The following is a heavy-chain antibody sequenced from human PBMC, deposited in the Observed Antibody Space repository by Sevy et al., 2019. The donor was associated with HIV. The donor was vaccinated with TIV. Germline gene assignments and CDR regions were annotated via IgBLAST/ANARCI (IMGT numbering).Heavy chain of an antibody. CDR1: GGTFSSYA. CDR3: AREDQYYFDY. CDR2: IIPILGIA. V-gene: IGHV1-69*10. Sequence: ASVKVSCKASGGTFSSYAINWVRQAPGQGLEWMGGIIPILGIANYAQKFQGRVTITADKSTSTAYMELSSLRSEDTAVYYCAREDQYYFDYWGQGTLVTVSS. J-gene: IGHJ4*02.